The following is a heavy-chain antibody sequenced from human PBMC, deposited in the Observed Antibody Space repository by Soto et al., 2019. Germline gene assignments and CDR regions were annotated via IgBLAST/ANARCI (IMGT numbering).Heavy chain of an antibody. J-gene: IGHJ4*02. D-gene: IGHD3-22*01. CDR3: TTVPPPKWSDDSSGYYYYFDY. CDR2: IKSKTDGGTT. Sequence: EVQLVESGGGLVKPGGSLRLSCAASGFTFSNAWMSWVRQAPGKGLEWVGRIKSKTDGGTTDYAAPVKGRFTISRDDSKNTLYLQMNSLKTEDTAVYYCTTVPPPKWSDDSSGYYYYFDYWGQGTLVTVSS. V-gene: IGHV3-15*01. CDR1: GFTFSNAW.